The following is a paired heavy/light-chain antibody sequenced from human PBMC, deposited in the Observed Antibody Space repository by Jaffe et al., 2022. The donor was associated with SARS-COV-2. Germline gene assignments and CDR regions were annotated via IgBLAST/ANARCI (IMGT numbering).Light chain of an antibody. CDR1: QSVSSSY. Sequence: EIVLTQSPGTLSLSPGERATLSCRASQSVSSSYLAWYQQKPGQAPRLLIYGASSRATGIPDRFSGSGSGTDFTLTISRLEPEDFAVYYCQQYGSSPGAFGQGTKVEIK. CDR2: GAS. V-gene: IGKV3-20*01. CDR3: QQYGSSPGA. J-gene: IGKJ1*01.
Heavy chain of an antibody. D-gene: IGHD1-26*01. V-gene: IGHV4-30-4*01. CDR1: GGSISSGDYY. J-gene: IGHJ4*02. CDR2: IYYSGST. CDR3: ARVWDTTGSVGDVGGFDY. Sequence: QVQLQESGPGLVKPSQTLSLTCTVSGGSISSGDYYWSWIRQPPGKGLEWIGYIYYSGSTYYNPSLKSRVTISVDTSKNQFSLKLSSVTAADTAVYYCARVWDTTGSVGDVGGFDYWGQGTLVTVSS.